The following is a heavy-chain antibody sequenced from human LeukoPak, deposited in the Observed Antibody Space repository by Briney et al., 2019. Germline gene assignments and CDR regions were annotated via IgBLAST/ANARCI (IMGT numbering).Heavy chain of an antibody. Sequence: GASVKVSCKASGYTFTSYDINWVRQATGQGLEWMGWMNPNSGNTGYAQKFQGRVTMTRNTSISTAYMELSSLRSEDTAVYYCARGGRGYSYGLLRVFDYWGQGTLVTVPS. J-gene: IGHJ4*02. CDR1: GYTFTSYD. D-gene: IGHD5-18*01. CDR2: MNPNSGNT. V-gene: IGHV1-8*01. CDR3: ARGGRGYSYGLLRVFDY.